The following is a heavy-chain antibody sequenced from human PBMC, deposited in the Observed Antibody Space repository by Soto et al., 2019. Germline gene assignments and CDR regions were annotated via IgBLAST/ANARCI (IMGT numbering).Heavy chain of an antibody. CDR3: AREGSIGYFDY. CDR2: IWYDGSNK. D-gene: IGHD6-6*01. CDR1: GFTFSSYG. J-gene: IGHJ4*02. V-gene: IGHV3-33*01. Sequence: QVQLVESGGGVVQTGRSLRLSCAASGFTFSSYGMHWVRQAPGKGLEWVAVIWYDGSNKYYADSVKGRFTISRDNSKNTLYLQMNSLRAEDTAVYYCAREGSIGYFDYWGQGTLVTVSS.